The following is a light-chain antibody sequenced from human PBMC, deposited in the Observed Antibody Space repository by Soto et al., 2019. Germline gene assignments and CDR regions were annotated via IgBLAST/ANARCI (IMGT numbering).Light chain of an antibody. CDR1: QGISSW. V-gene: IGKV1-12*01. J-gene: IGKJ4*01. Sequence: DIQMTQSPSSVSASVGDRVTITCRASQGISSWLAWYQQKPGNAPKLLIYAASSLQSGVPSRFRCSGSGTDFNRTISSLQPENFATYHCQQTNSLPLTFGGGNKVEIK. CDR2: AAS. CDR3: QQTNSLPLT.